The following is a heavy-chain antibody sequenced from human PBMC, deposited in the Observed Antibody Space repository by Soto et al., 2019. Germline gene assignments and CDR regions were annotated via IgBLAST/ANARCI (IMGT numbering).Heavy chain of an antibody. CDR3: ARGEDNYPKGFDY. V-gene: IGHV3-30*03. CDR1: GFPFRNYG. D-gene: IGHD1-26*01. CDR2: MSYDGINK. Sequence: QVQLVESGGGVVQPARSLRLSCATSGFPFRNYGMHWVRQAPGKGLEWVAVMSYDGINKYYADSVKDRFTISRDNSKYTLYLQMNSLRPEDTAVYYCARGEDNYPKGFDYWGQGTLVTVSS. J-gene: IGHJ4*02.